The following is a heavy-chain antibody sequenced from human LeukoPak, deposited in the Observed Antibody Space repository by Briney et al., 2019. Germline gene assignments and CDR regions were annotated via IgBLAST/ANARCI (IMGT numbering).Heavy chain of an antibody. CDR3: ARNILRYFDWSPPYFDY. D-gene: IGHD3-9*01. CDR2: ISSSSSTI. V-gene: IGHV3-48*01. CDR1: GFTFSSYS. J-gene: IGHJ4*02. Sequence: GGSLRLSCAASGFTFSSYSMNWVRQAPGKGLEWVSYISSSSSTIYYADSVKGRFTISRDNAKNSLYLQMNSLRAEDTAVYYCARNILRYFDWSPPYFDYWGQGTLVTVSS.